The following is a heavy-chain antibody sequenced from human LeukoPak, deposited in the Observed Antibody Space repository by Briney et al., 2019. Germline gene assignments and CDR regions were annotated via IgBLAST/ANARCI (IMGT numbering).Heavy chain of an antibody. CDR1: GYSFTSYW. J-gene: IGHJ4*02. D-gene: IGHD3-22*01. Sequence: GESLKISCKGPGYSFTSYWIGWVRQMPGKGLEWMGIIYPGDSDTRYSPSFQGQVTISADKSISTAYLQWSSLKASDTAMYYCARLGRYYYDSSGYYHFDYWGQGTLVTVSS. CDR2: IYPGDSDT. CDR3: ARLGRYYYDSSGYYHFDY. V-gene: IGHV5-51*01.